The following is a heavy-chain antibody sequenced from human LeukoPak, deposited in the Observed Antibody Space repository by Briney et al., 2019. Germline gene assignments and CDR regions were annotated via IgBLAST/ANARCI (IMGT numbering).Heavy chain of an antibody. J-gene: IGHJ4*02. V-gene: IGHV3-48*04. CDR3: ASPRGYDSRDFDY. Sequence: GGSLRLSCAASGFDFSIYRMNWVRQAPGKGLEWVSYIHLSGTPTHYAEVVKGRFSISRDNAKNSLYLQMNSLRAEDTAVYYCASPRGYDSRDFDYWGQGTLVTVSS. D-gene: IGHD5-12*01. CDR2: IHLSGTPT. CDR1: GFDFSIYR.